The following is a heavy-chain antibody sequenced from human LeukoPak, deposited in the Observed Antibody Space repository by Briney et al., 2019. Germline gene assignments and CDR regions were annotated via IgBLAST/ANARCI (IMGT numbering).Heavy chain of an antibody. CDR3: ARDFRNAGDY. CDR2: INQDGNGK. Sequence: GGSLRLSCAASGFTFSTYWINWVRQAPGKGLEWVAVINQDGNGKYYVDSVRGRFTISRDNAKNSLYLQMNSLRAEDTAVYYCARDFRNAGDYWGQGTLATVSS. CDR1: GFTFSTYW. V-gene: IGHV3-7*01. J-gene: IGHJ4*02.